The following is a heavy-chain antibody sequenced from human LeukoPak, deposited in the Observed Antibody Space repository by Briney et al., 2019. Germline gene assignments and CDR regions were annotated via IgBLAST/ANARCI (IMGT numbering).Heavy chain of an antibody. D-gene: IGHD4-17*01. CDR2: INPSGGST. V-gene: IGHV1-46*01. Sequence: GASVKVSCKASGYTFTSYYMHWVRQAPGQGLEWMGIINPSGGSTSYAQKFQGRVTMTRDTSTSTVYMELSSLRFEDTAVYYCARDVGSLAHFYGDLVSWFDPWGQGTLVTVSS. J-gene: IGHJ5*02. CDR3: ARDVGSLAHFYGDLVSWFDP. CDR1: GYTFTSYY.